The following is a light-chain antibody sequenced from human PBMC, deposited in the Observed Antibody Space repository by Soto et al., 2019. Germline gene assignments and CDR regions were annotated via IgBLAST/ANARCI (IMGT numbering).Light chain of an antibody. V-gene: IGKV3-15*01. CDR2: GAS. CDR3: QQYNNWPQRYT. J-gene: IGKJ2*01. CDR1: QSVSSN. Sequence: EIVMTQSPATLSVSPGERATLSCRASQSVSSNLAWYQQKPGQAPRLLIYGASTRATGIPARFSGSGSGTEFTLTISSLQSEDFAFYCCQQYNNWPQRYTFGQGTKLEIK.